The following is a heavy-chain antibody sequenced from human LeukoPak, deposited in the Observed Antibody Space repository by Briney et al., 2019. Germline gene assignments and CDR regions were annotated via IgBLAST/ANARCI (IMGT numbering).Heavy chain of an antibody. V-gene: IGHV3-49*04. CDR2: IRSKAYGGTT. D-gene: IGHD6-13*01. J-gene: IGHJ4*02. CDR1: GFTFGDYA. CDR3: TRGAAAGTWRFDY. Sequence: GGSLGLSCTASGFTFGDYAMSWVRQAPGKGLEWVGFIRSKAYGGTTEYAASVKGRFTISRDDSKSIAYLQMNSLKTEDTAVYYCTRGAAAGTWRFDYWGQGTLVTVSS.